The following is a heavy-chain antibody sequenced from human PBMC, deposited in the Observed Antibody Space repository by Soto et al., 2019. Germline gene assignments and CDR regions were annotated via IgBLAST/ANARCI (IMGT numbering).Heavy chain of an antibody. CDR1: GYSISSGYY. V-gene: IGHV4-38-2*02. CDR3: ARDYGSGSYYGMDV. J-gene: IGHJ6*02. Sequence: LSLTCAVSGYSISSGYYWGWIRQPPGKGLEWIGSIYHSGSTYYNPSLKSRVTISVDTSKNQFSLKLSSVTAADTAVYYCARDYGSGSYYGMDVWDQGTTVTVSS. D-gene: IGHD3-10*01. CDR2: IYHSGST.